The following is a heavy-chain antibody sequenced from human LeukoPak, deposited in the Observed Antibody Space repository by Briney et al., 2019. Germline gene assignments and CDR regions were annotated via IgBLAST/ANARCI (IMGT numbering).Heavy chain of an antibody. CDR2: TTGSGGST. Sequence: PGGSLRLSCVASGFTFTNYGMSWVRQAPGKGLEWVSATTGSGGSTYYADSVKGRFTISRDNAKNSLYLQMNSLRAEDTAVYYCARDRIAVAKIRRGDAFDIWGQGTMVTVSS. D-gene: IGHD6-19*01. CDR3: ARDRIAVAKIRRGDAFDI. J-gene: IGHJ3*02. V-gene: IGHV3-23*01. CDR1: GFTFTNYG.